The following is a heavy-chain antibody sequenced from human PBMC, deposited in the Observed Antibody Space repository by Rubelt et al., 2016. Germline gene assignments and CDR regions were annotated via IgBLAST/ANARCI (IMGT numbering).Heavy chain of an antibody. CDR3: ARASDYG. CDR1: GFTLSSYA. V-gene: IGHV3-23*04. CDR2: ISGSGGSR. Sequence: EVQLVESGGGLVKPGGSLRLSCAASGFTLSSYAMSWVRQAPGKGLEWVSAISGSGGSRYHAESVKGRFPIVRDSSKNTLDLKMNSLRAEDTAVYYCARASDYGWGQGTLVTVSS. D-gene: IGHD4-17*01. J-gene: IGHJ4*02.